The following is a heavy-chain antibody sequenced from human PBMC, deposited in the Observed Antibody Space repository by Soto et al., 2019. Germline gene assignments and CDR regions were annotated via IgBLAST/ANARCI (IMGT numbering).Heavy chain of an antibody. J-gene: IGHJ5*02. CDR1: GGSFSGYY. CDR3: ARGNRYDFWSGLSNNWFDP. D-gene: IGHD3-3*01. V-gene: IGHV4-34*01. CDR2: INHSGST. Sequence: QVQLQQWGAGLLKPSETLSLTCAVYGGSFSGYYWSWIRQPPGKGLEWIGEINHSGSTNYNPSLKSRVTISVDTSKNQFSLKLSSVTAADTAVYYCARGNRYDFWSGLSNNWFDPWGQGTLVTVSS.